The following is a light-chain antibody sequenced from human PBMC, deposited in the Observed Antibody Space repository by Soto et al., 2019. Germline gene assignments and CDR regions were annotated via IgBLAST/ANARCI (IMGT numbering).Light chain of an antibody. V-gene: IGKV1-5*01. CDR1: QSISSW. CDR3: QQYSSHDLLT. Sequence: DIQMTQSPATLSASVGARVPITCRASQSISSWLAWYQEKPGRAPKLLIYDASTLESGVPSRFSGSGSGTEFTLTISSLQPDDFATYYCQQYSSHDLLTFGGGTRLEIK. CDR2: DAS. J-gene: IGKJ5*01.